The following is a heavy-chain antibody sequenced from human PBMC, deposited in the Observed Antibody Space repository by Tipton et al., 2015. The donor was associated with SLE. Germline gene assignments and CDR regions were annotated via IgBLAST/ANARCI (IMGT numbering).Heavy chain of an antibody. V-gene: IGHV3-9*01. D-gene: IGHD3-10*01. CDR1: GFTFDDFA. CDR2: ISWNSGDI. Sequence: SLRLSCVASGFTFDDFAIHWVRQAPGKGLEWVSGISWNSGDIGYGDSVKGRFTISRDNAKNSLYLQTNSLRPEDTAVYYCAKDRFAWLNDMDVWGQGTTVSVSS. J-gene: IGHJ6*02. CDR3: AKDRFAWLNDMDV.